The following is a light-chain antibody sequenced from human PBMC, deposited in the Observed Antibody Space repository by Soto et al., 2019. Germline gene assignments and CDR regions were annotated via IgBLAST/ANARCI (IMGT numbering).Light chain of an antibody. CDR1: QDINSY. V-gene: IGKV1-9*01. CDR3: QQTRSYPST. CDR2: EAS. J-gene: IGKJ4*01. Sequence: QVTQSPCALAASIGYRVTISCRASQDINSYLAWYQQKPGKAPNLLIYEASILQRGVPSRFSGSNSGTDFTLTISSLQAEDFATYYCQQTRSYPSTFGGGTKVDIK.